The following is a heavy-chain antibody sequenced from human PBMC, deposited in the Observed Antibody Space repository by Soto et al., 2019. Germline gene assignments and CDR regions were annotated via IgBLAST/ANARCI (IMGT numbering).Heavy chain of an antibody. CDR3: ARGDDIVVVVAATGAFDI. CDR1: GGSFSGYY. D-gene: IGHD2-15*01. V-gene: IGHV4-34*01. CDR2: INHSGST. Sequence: QVQLQQWGAGLLKPSETLSLTCAVYGGSFSGYYWSWIRQPPGKGLEWIGEINHSGSTNYNPSLKSRVTISVDTSKNQFSLKLSSVTAAATAVYYCARGDDIVVVVAATGAFDIWGQGTMVTVSS. J-gene: IGHJ3*02.